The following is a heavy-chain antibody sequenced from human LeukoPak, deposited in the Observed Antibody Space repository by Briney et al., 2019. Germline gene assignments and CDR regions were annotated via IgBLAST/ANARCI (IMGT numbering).Heavy chain of an antibody. V-gene: IGHV1-46*01. J-gene: IGHJ5*02. D-gene: IGHD5-24*01. CDR1: GYTITNNY. CDR3: ATDHSMANTAWWFDP. CDR2: INPSGTGT. Sequence: ASVKVSCKASGYTITNNYMHWVRQAPGQGLEWMGVINPSGTGTSYAQKFQGRITMSRDTSTSTVYMELSSLRSEDTAFYYCATDHSMANTAWWFDPWGQGRLV.